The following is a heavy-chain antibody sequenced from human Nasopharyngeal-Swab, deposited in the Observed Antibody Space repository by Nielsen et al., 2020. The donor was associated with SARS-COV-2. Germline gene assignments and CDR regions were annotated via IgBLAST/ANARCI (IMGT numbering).Heavy chain of an antibody. V-gene: IGHV4-34*01. Sequence: SATLSLTCAVYCGSLSGYYWTWIRQPPGKGLEWIGETEQSGFTKYNPSLKSRITISLDTSKNQLSLKVTSVTAADTAVYYCARTYCTTTSCSYYFDSWGQGNLVTVSS. CDR2: TEQSGFT. CDR1: CGSLSGYY. D-gene: IGHD2-2*01. J-gene: IGHJ4*02. CDR3: ARTYCTTTSCSYYFDS.